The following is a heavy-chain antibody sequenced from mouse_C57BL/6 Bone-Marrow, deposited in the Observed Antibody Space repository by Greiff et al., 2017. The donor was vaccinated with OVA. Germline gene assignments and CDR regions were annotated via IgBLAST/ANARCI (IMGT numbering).Heavy chain of an antibody. D-gene: IGHD1-1*01. V-gene: IGHV1-81*01. J-gene: IGHJ2*01. CDR3: ARDTTVVVAYYFDY. CDR2: IYPRRGNT. Sequence: VKLVESGAELARPGASVKLSCKASGYTFTSYGISWVKQRTGQGLEWIGEIYPRRGNTYYNEKFKGQATLTADKSSSTAYMELRSLTSEDSAVYFCARDTTVVVAYYFDYWGQGTTLTVSA. CDR1: GYTFTSYG.